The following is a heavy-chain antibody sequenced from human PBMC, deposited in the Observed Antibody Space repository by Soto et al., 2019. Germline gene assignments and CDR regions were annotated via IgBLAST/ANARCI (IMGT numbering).Heavy chain of an antibody. V-gene: IGHV4-31*01. J-gene: IGHJ4*02. CDR2: IYSSGST. Sequence: QVQLQESGPGLLKPSQTLSLTCTVSGGSISSGGHYWSWIRQHPGKGLEWMGNIYSSGSTYYNPSLKSQVTISVHTSKNQFSLKLSSVTAADTAVYYCARARTSYDFDYWGQGILVTVSS. CDR3: ARARTSYDFDY. CDR1: GGSISSGGHY. D-gene: IGHD5-12*01.